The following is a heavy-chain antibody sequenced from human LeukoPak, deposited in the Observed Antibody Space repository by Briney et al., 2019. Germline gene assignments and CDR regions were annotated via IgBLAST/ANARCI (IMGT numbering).Heavy chain of an antibody. D-gene: IGHD6-19*01. CDR3: ARLRSSGWYKHGAFDI. J-gene: IGHJ3*02. Sequence: PSETLSLTYTVSAGSISSSSYYWGWIRQPPGKGLEWIGSIYYSGSTYFNPSLKSRVTISVDTSKNQFSLKLSSVTAADTAVYYCARLRSSGWYKHGAFDIWGQGTMVTVSS. V-gene: IGHV4-39*01. CDR2: IYYSGST. CDR1: AGSISSSSYY.